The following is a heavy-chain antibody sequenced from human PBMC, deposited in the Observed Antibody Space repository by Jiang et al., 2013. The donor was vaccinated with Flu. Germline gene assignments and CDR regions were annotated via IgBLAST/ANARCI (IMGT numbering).Heavy chain of an antibody. D-gene: IGHD4-17*01. Sequence: GPGLVKPSETLSLTCSVSGVSISSDSYYWGWIRQSPEKGLEWIGSMHYSGNTYYTPSLQSRVTISLDPSKNQFSLKLRSVTAADTAVYYCTRHIGGRRFDAGDYFYVVDSWGQGSRVTVSS. J-gene: IGHJ5*01. CDR3: TRHIGGRRFDAGDYFYVVDS. CDR2: MHYSGNT. CDR1: GVSISSDSYY. V-gene: IGHV4-39*07.